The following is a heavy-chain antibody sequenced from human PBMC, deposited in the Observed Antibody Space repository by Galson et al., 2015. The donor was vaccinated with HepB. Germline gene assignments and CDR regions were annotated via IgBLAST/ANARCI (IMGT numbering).Heavy chain of an antibody. CDR2: IKSKTDGGTT. D-gene: IGHD4-17*01. J-gene: IGHJ4*02. CDR1: GFTFSNAW. V-gene: IGHV3-15*01. Sequence: SLRLSCAASGFTFSNAWMSWVRQAPGKGLEWVGRIKSKTDGGTTDYAAPVKGRFTISRDDSKNTLYLQMNSLKTEDTAVYYCTTDPPLGDSDFDYWGQGTLVTVSS. CDR3: TTDPPLGDSDFDY.